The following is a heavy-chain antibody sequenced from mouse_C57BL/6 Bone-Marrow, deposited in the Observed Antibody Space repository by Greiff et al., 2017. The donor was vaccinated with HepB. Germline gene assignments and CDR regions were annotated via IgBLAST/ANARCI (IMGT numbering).Heavy chain of an antibody. Sequence: QVQLQQSGAELARPGASVTMSCKASGYTFTSYTMHWVQQRPGQGLEWIGYINPSSGYTKYNQKFKDKATLTADKSSSTAYMQLSSLTSEDSAVYYCARRYYAMDYWGQGTSVTVSS. V-gene: IGHV1-4*01. CDR3: ARRYYAMDY. CDR1: GYTFTSYT. J-gene: IGHJ4*01. CDR2: INPSSGYT.